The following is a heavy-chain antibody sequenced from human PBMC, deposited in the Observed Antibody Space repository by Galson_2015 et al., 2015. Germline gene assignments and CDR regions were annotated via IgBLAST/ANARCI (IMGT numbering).Heavy chain of an antibody. V-gene: IGHV3-43*02. D-gene: IGHD6-6*01. CDR2: ISGDGGST. CDR3: AKDPRYSSSPGSPDY. J-gene: IGHJ4*02. CDR1: GFTFDDYA. Sequence: SLRLSCAASGFTFDDYAMHWVRQAPGKGLEWVSLISGDGGSTYYADSVKGRFTISRDNSKNSLYLQMNSLRTEDTALYYCAKDPRYSSSPGSPDYWGQGTLVTVSS.